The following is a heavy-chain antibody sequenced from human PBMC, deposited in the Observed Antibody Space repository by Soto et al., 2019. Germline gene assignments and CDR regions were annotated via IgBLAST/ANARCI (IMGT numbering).Heavy chain of an antibody. CDR2: IYYSGST. CDR3: ARVWGGAFDI. D-gene: IGHD3-10*01. CDR1: GGSISSYY. Sequence: PSETLSLTCTVSGGSISSYYLTLIRQPPGKGLEWIGYIYYSGSTNYNPSLKSRVTISVDTSKNQFSLKLSSVTAADTAVYYCARVWGGAFDIWGQGTMVTVS. V-gene: IGHV4-59*01. J-gene: IGHJ3*02.